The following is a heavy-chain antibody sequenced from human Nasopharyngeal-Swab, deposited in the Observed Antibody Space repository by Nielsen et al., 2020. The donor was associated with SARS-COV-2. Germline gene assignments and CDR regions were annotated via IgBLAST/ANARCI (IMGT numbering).Heavy chain of an antibody. CDR2: IGTAGDT. CDR1: GFTFSSYD. Sequence: GESLKISCAASGFTFSSYDMHWVLQATGKGPEWVSAIGTAGDTYYPGSVKGRFTISRENAKNSLYLQMNSLRAGDTAVYYCAKEDRFRAFDIWGQGTMVTVSS. V-gene: IGHV3-13*01. CDR3: AKEDRFRAFDI. D-gene: IGHD2-15*01. J-gene: IGHJ3*02.